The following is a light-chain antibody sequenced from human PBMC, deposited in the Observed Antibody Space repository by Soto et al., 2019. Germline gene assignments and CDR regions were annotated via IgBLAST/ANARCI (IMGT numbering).Light chain of an antibody. V-gene: IGKV1-5*03. J-gene: IGKJ1*01. CDR2: KAS. CDR3: QQYNDYWT. Sequence: DIQLTQSPSTLSASIGDRVTITCRASHSVSIWLAWYQQKPGKAPKVLIYKASTVENGVPSRFSGSGSETEFPLTISSLQPDDFATYYCQQYNDYWTFGQGTKVEIK. CDR1: HSVSIW.